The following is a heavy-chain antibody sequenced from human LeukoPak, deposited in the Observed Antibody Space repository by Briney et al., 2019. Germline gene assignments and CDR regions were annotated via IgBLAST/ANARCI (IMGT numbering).Heavy chain of an antibody. CDR3: AKGRSGSYSPTWDY. V-gene: IGHV3-20*04. Sequence: GGSLRLSCAASGFTFDDYGMSWVRQAPGKGLEWVSGIDRNGDSTGYADSVEGRFTISRDNAKNSLYLQMDSLRAEDTAVYYCAKGRSGSYSPTWDYWGQGTLVTVSS. CDR2: IDRNGDST. D-gene: IGHD1-26*01. J-gene: IGHJ4*02. CDR1: GFTFDDYG.